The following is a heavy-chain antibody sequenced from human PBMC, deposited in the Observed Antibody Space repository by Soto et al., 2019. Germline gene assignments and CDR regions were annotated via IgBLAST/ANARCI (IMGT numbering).Heavy chain of an antibody. D-gene: IGHD3-10*01. CDR1: GFTFSSYA. CDR2: ISGSGGST. J-gene: IGHJ4*02. Sequence: PGGSLRLSCAASGFTFSSYAMSWVRQAPGKGLEWVSAISGSGGSTYYADSVKGRFTISRDNSKNTLYLQMNSLRAEDTAVYYCIADPPYGSAGADYWGQGTLVTVSS. CDR3: IADPPYGSAGADY. V-gene: IGHV3-23*01.